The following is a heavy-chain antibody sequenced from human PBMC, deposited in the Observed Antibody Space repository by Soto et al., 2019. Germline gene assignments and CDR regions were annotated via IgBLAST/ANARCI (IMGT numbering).Heavy chain of an antibody. D-gene: IGHD3-3*01. Sequence: TLSDTWSVAYGSISGYYWSWIRKPPGKGLEWIGYIYYSGSTNYNPSLKSRVTISVDTSKNQFSLKLSSVTAADTAVYYCARHAPILWSGDFGDYYYYTEVLVKGTTVTVSS. J-gene: IGHJ6*03. CDR2: IYYSGST. V-gene: IGHV4-59*08. CDR3: ARHAPILWSGDFGDYYYYTEV. CDR1: YGSISGYY.